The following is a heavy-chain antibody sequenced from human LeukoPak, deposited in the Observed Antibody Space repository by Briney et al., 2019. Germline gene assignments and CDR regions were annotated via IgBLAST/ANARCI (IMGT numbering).Heavy chain of an antibody. J-gene: IGHJ4*02. CDR1: GFTFSSYS. CDR3: ARGYLTAQLLLSGGDS. D-gene: IGHD2/OR15-2a*01. V-gene: IGHV3-21*01. CDR2: ISSSSSYK. Sequence: GGSLRLSCAASGFTFSSYSMNWVRQAPGKGLEWVASISSSSSYKYYADSVKGRFTISRANAKKSLSLQMNRLRAEDTAVYYCARGYLTAQLLLSGGDSWGQGTLVTVSS.